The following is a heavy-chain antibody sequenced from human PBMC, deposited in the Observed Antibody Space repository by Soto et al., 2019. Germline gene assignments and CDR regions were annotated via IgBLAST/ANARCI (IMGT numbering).Heavy chain of an antibody. V-gene: IGHV4-31*01. CDR2: IYYSGST. Sequence: QVQLQESGPGLVKPSQTLSLPCTVSGGSISSGGYYWSWIRQHPGKGLEWIGYIYYSGSTYYNSSLKSPLTISGNTSKNQSSLKLSSVTAAATAVYYCASTWAVQNWFDPWGQGTLVTVSS. CDR1: GGSISSGGYY. J-gene: IGHJ5*02. D-gene: IGHD6-19*01. CDR3: ASTWAVQNWFDP.